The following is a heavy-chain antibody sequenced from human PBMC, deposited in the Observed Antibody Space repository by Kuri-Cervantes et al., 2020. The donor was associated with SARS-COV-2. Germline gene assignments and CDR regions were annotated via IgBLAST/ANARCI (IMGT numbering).Heavy chain of an antibody. CDR2: ISYDGSNK. CDR1: GFTFGSYG. CDR3: AKGGGPGSYIPLDY. Sequence: GGSLRLSCAASGFTFGSYGMHWVRQAPGKGLEWVAVISYDGSNKYYADSVKGRFTISRDNSKNTLYLQMNSLRAEDTAVYYCAKGGGPGSYIPLDYWGQGTLVTVSS. V-gene: IGHV3-30*18. J-gene: IGHJ4*02. D-gene: IGHD1-26*01.